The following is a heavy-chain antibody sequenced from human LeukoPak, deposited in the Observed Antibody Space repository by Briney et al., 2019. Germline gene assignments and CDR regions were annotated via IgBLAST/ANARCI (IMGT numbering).Heavy chain of an antibody. V-gene: IGHV1-58*02. J-gene: IGHJ4*02. CDR2: IVVGSGNT. Sequence: SVKVSCKASGFAFTSSAMQWVRQARGQRLEWIGWIVVGSGNTNYAQKFQERVTITRDMSTSTAYMELSSLRSEDTAVYYCARVPLLWFGELLSFDYWGQGTLVTVSS. CDR1: GFAFTSSA. CDR3: ARVPLLWFGELLSFDY. D-gene: IGHD3-10*01.